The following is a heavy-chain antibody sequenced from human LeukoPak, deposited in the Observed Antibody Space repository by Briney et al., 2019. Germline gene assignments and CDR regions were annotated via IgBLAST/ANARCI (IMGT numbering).Heavy chain of an antibody. CDR1: GGSITSSSYY. J-gene: IGHJ4*02. V-gene: IGHV4-39*01. CDR3: ARFSIAAADY. D-gene: IGHD6-13*01. Sequence: SETLSLTCTVSGGSITSSSYYWGWIRQPPGEGLEWIGSIYYSGSTYYNPSLKSPVTISVDTSKNQFSLKLSSVTAADTAVYYCARFSIAAADYWGQGTLVTVSS. CDR2: IYYSGST.